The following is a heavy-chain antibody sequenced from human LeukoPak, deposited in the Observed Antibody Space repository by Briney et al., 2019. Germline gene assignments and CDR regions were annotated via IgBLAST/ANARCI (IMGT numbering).Heavy chain of an antibody. D-gene: IGHD6-25*01. J-gene: IGHJ6*02. CDR1: GGTFSSYA. Sequence: SVKVSCKASGGTFSSYAISWVRQAPGQGLEWMGGIIPIFGTANYAQKFQGRVAITADESTSTAYMELSSLRSEDTAVYYCARSSRGHFHYYYYGMDVWGQGTTVTVSS. V-gene: IGHV1-69*13. CDR3: ARSSRGHFHYYYYGMDV. CDR2: IIPIFGTA.